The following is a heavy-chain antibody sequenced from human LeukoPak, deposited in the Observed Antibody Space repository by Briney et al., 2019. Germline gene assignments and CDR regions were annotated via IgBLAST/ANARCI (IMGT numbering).Heavy chain of an antibody. J-gene: IGHJ4*02. CDR2: INTDGSST. CDR1: GFTFSSYW. Sequence: AGGSLRLSCAASGFTFSSYWMHWVRQAPGKGLVWVSRINTDGSSTSYADSVKGRFTISRDNAKNTLYLQMNSLRAEDTAVYYCARDPSEYCSSTSCYSYFDYWGQGTLVTVSS. CDR3: ARDPSEYCSSTSCYSYFDY. V-gene: IGHV3-74*01. D-gene: IGHD2-2*01.